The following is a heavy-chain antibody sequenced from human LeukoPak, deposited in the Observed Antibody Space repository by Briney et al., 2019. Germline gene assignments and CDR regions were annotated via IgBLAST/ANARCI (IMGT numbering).Heavy chain of an antibody. Sequence: SETLSLTCAVYGGSFSGYYWSWIRQPPGKRLEWIGEVNHSGSTNYNPSLKSRVTISVDTSKNQFSLKLSSVTAADTAVYYCARGGAMKRIGGKIAAATYYFDYWGQGTLVTVS. CDR1: GGSFSGYY. CDR3: ARGGAMKRIGGKIAAATYYFDY. V-gene: IGHV4-34*01. D-gene: IGHD6-13*01. J-gene: IGHJ4*02. CDR2: VNHSGST.